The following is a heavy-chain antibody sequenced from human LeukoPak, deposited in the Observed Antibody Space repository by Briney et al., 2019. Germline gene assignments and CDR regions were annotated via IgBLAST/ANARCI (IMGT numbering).Heavy chain of an antibody. Sequence: PGGSLRLSCAASGFTVSSNYMNWVRQAPGKGLEWVSVLYSGGGTYYADSVKGRFTISRGSSKNTLYLQMNSLRVEDTAVYYCARALPAAGTWTWFDPWGQGTLVTVSS. CDR1: GFTVSSNY. CDR3: ARALPAAGTWTWFDP. V-gene: IGHV3-53*01. CDR2: LYSGGGT. D-gene: IGHD6-13*01. J-gene: IGHJ5*02.